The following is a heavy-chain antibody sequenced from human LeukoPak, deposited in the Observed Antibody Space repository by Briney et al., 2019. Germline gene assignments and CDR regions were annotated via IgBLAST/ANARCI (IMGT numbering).Heavy chain of an antibody. CDR2: IYPGDPDT. J-gene: IGHJ4*02. V-gene: IGHV5-51*01. CDR1: GSIFTSYW. Sequence: GASLKISCKGSGSIFTSYWIGWVRPLPGKGLEWMGIIYPGDPDTRYSPSFQGQVTISADKSISTAYLQWSSLKASDTAMYYCARHPLNWNYFYFDYWGQGTLVTVSS. D-gene: IGHD1-7*01. CDR3: ARHPLNWNYFYFDY.